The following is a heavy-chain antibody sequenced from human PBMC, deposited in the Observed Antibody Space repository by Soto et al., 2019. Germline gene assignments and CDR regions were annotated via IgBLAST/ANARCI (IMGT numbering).Heavy chain of an antibody. Sequence: SETLSLTCAVYGGSFSGYYWSWIRQPPGKGLEWIGQINHSGSTNYNPSLKSRVTISVDTSKNQFSLKLTSVTAADTAVYYCARETYGDYVGYFDPWGQGIQVTVSS. J-gene: IGHJ5*02. CDR1: GGSFSGYY. CDR2: INHSGST. CDR3: ARETYGDYVGYFDP. D-gene: IGHD4-17*01. V-gene: IGHV4-34*01.